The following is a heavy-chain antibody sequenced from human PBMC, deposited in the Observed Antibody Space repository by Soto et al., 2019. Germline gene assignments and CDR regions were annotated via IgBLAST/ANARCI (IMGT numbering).Heavy chain of an antibody. CDR2: IWYDGSNK. V-gene: IGHV3-33*01. J-gene: IGHJ3*02. D-gene: IGHD6-19*01. CDR1: GFTFSSYG. Sequence: QLQLVDSGAGVVRPGGSLRLSCAASGFTFSSYGLHQVRQAPGKELVWVAVIWYDGSNKYYADSLKGRFTISIDNSKNTLYLQMNSLRAEDTAVYYCARESSGWYLEYDAFDIWGQGTMVTVSS. CDR3: ARESSGWYLEYDAFDI.